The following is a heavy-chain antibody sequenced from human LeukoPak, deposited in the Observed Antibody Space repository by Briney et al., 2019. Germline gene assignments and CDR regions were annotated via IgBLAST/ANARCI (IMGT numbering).Heavy chain of an antibody. Sequence: SETLSLTCAVYGGSFSGYYWGWIRQPPGKGLEWIGSIYYSASTYYHPSLKSRVTISVDTSKNQFSLKLSSVTAADTAVYYCARLTSSYYYDSSGYWLDYWGQGTLVTVSS. D-gene: IGHD3-22*01. CDR1: GGSFSGYY. V-gene: IGHV4-34*01. CDR3: ARLTSSYYYDSSGYWLDY. J-gene: IGHJ4*02. CDR2: IYYSAST.